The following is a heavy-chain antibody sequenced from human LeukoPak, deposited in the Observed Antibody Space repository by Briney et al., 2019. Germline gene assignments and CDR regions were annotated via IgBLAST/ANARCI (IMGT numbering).Heavy chain of an antibody. D-gene: IGHD2-15*01. CDR3: ARHVAPDMDYFDY. CDR1: GFTFSSYG. J-gene: IGHJ4*02. CDR2: IWYDGSNK. Sequence: PGGSLRLFCAASGFTFSSYGMHWVRQAPGKGLEWVAVIWYDGSNKYYADSVKGRFTISRDNSKNTLYLQMNSLRAEDTAVYHCARHVAPDMDYFDYWGQGTLVTVSS. V-gene: IGHV3-33*01.